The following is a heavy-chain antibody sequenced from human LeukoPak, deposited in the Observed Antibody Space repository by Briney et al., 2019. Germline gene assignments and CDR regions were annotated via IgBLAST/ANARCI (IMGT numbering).Heavy chain of an antibody. D-gene: IGHD3-3*01. CDR3: AKGLTIFGVARDAFDT. CDR1: GFIFSSYG. J-gene: IGHJ3*02. V-gene: IGHV3-30*02. CDR2: IRHEGSNK. Sequence: GGSLRLSCAASGFIFSSYGINWVRQAPGKGLEWVSFIRHEGSNKYYADSVKGRFTISRDNSKNTVYLQMNSLRAEDMAVYYCAKGLTIFGVARDAFDTWGQGTMVTVSS.